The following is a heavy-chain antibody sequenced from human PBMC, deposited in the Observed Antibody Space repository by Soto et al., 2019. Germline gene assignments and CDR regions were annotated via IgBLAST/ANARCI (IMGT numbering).Heavy chain of an antibody. D-gene: IGHD3-22*01. V-gene: IGHV3-53*01. Sequence: GGSLRLSCTASGFTVSSHYMSWVRQAPGKGLEWVSVIYSGGSTYYADSVKGRFTISRDNSKNTLYLQMNSLRAEDTAVYYCARELYLYDSSGYYDYWGQGTLVTVSS. CDR3: ARELYLYDSSGYYDY. CDR1: GFTVSSHY. J-gene: IGHJ4*02. CDR2: IYSGGST.